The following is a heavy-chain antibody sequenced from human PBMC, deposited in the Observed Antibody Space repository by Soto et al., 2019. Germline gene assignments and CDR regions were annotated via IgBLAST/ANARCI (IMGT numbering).Heavy chain of an antibody. D-gene: IGHD5-12*01. CDR2: VAQSGYT. CDR1: SGSITSSNW. Sequence: QVQLQESGPGLVKPSETLSLTCTVSSGSITSSNWWSWVRQSPGKGLEWIGEVAQSGYTNCNPSLKSRLTISLDKSRNRFSLRLTSVTAADTALYYCARNRYGGYDFDYWGQGTLVTVSS. V-gene: IGHV4-4*02. CDR3: ARNRYGGYDFDY. J-gene: IGHJ4*02.